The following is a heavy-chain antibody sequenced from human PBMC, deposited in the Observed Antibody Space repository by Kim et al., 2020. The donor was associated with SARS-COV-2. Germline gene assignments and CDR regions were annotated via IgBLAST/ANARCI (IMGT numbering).Heavy chain of an antibody. D-gene: IGHD6-6*01. CDR2: IDPSDSYT. V-gene: IGHV5-10-1*01. CDR3: ARQGARPGYYYGMDV. J-gene: IGHJ6*02. Sequence: GESLKISCKGSGYSFTSYWISWVRQMPGKGLEWMGRIDPSDSYTNYSPSFQGHVTISADKSISTAYLQWSSLKASDTAMYYCARQGARPGYYYGMDVWGQGTTVTVSS. CDR1: GYSFTSYW.